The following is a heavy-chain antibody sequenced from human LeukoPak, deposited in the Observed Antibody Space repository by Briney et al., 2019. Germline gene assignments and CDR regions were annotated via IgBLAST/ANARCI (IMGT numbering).Heavy chain of an antibody. V-gene: IGHV1-69*05. CDR3: ARDKGGYPSWFDP. Sequence: SVKVSCKASGGTFSSYAISWVRQAPGQGLEWMGGIIPIFGTANYAQKFQGRVTITTDESTSTAYMELSSLRSGDTAVYYCARDKGGYPSWFDPWGQGTLVTVSS. CDR1: GGTFSSYA. CDR2: IIPIFGTA. D-gene: IGHD3-22*01. J-gene: IGHJ5*02.